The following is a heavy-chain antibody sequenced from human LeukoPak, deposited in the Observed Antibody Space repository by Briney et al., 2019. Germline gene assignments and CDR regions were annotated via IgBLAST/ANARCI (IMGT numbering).Heavy chain of an antibody. CDR1: GFTLSSYG. Sequence: GGSLRLSCAASGFTLSSYGMHWVRQAPGKGLEWVAVISYDGSNKYYADSVKGRFTISRDNSKNTLYLQMNSLRAEDTAVYYCAKGHMIVVVSAFDIWGQGTMVTVSS. J-gene: IGHJ3*02. CDR3: AKGHMIVVVSAFDI. V-gene: IGHV3-30*18. D-gene: IGHD3-22*01. CDR2: ISYDGSNK.